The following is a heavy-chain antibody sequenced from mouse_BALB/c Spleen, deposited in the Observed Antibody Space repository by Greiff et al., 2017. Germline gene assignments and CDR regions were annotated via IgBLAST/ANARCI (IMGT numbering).Heavy chain of an antibody. D-gene: IGHD1-1*01. CDR3: ARGNYGSRYFDV. CDR1: GFTFSSYA. Sequence: EVMLVESGGGLVKPGGSLKLSCAASGFTFSSYAMSWVRQTPEKRLEWVASISSGGSTYYPDSVKGRFTISRDNARNILYLQMSSLRSEDTAMYYCARGNYGSRYFDVWGAGTTVTVSS. V-gene: IGHV5-6-5*01. CDR2: ISSGGST. J-gene: IGHJ1*01.